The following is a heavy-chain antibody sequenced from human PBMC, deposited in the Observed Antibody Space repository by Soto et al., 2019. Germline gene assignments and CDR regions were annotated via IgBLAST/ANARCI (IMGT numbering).Heavy chain of an antibody. V-gene: IGHV1-69*13. CDR2: IIPIFGTA. CDR1: GGTFSSYA. D-gene: IGHD5-12*01. J-gene: IGHJ4*02. Sequence: SVKVSCKASGGTFSSYAISWVRQAPGQGLEWMGGIIPIFGTANYAQKFQGRVTITADESTSTAYMELSSLRSEDTAVYYCARDRYSGYDPVDYWGQGXLVTVYS. CDR3: ARDRYSGYDPVDY.